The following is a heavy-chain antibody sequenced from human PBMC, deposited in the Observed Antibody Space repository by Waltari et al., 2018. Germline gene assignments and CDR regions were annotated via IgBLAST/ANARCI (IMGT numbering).Heavy chain of an antibody. Sequence: QVQLQESGPGLVRPSETLSLTCSVSGFSIRSCDYWGWLRQPPGKGLEWIATLHHSGSTYYSPSLKSRATISVDTSKNQFSLKMTSVTAADTAVYYCAKRGGTSPFGYWGQGTLVTVSS. V-gene: IGHV4-38-2*02. CDR2: LHHSGST. J-gene: IGHJ4*02. CDR3: AKRGGTSPFGY. CDR1: GFSIRSCDY. D-gene: IGHD3-10*01.